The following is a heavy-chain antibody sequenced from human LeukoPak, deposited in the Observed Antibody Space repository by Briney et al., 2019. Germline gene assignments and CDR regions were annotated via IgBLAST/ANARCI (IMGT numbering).Heavy chain of an antibody. CDR2: ISGSGGST. J-gene: IGHJ4*02. Sequence: GSLRLSCAASGFTLSSYAMSWVRQAPGKGLEWVSAISGSGGSTYYADSVKGRFTISRDNSKNTLYLQMNSLRAEDTAVYYCAKDYTGATPFDYWGQGTLVTVSS. CDR3: AKDYTGATPFDY. CDR1: GFTLSSYA. V-gene: IGHV3-23*01. D-gene: IGHD1-26*01.